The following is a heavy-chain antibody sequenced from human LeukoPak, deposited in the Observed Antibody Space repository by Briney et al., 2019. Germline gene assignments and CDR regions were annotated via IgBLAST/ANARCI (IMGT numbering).Heavy chain of an antibody. D-gene: IGHD3-10*01. J-gene: IGHJ3*02. CDR2: IYYSGST. V-gene: IGHV4-59*01. CDR3: ARTRGPYDAFDI. CDR1: GGSISPYY. Sequence: SETLSLTCTVSGGSISPYYWSWIRQPAGKGLEWIGYIYYSGSTNYNPSLKSRVTISVDTSKNQFSLKLSSVTAADTAVYYCARTRGPYDAFDIWGQGTMVTVSS.